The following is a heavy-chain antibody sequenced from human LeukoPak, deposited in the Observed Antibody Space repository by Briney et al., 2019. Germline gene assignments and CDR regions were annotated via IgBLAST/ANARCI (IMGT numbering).Heavy chain of an antibody. J-gene: IGHJ4*02. CDR3: ARGGIDLFDY. CDR2: ISGSGTGT. CDR1: GFTFTSYA. Sequence: PGGSLRLSCAASGFTFTSYAMSWVRQAPGKGLEWVSAISGSGTGTYYADSVKGRFTISRDNSKNTLYLQMNSPRAEDTAVYYCARGGIDLFDYWGQGTLVTVSS. D-gene: IGHD1-26*01. V-gene: IGHV3-23*01.